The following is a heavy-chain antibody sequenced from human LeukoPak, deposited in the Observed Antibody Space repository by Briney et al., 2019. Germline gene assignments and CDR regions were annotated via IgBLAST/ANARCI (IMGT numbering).Heavy chain of an antibody. J-gene: IGHJ4*02. Sequence: PGGSLRLSCAASGFTFSSYAMSWVRRAPGKGLEWVSAISGSGGSTYYADSVKGRFTISRDNSKNTLYLQMNSLRAEDTAVYYCAKMDSGIAVATTDYWGQGTLVTVSS. CDR1: GFTFSSYA. D-gene: IGHD6-19*01. CDR2: ISGSGGST. V-gene: IGHV3-23*01. CDR3: AKMDSGIAVATTDY.